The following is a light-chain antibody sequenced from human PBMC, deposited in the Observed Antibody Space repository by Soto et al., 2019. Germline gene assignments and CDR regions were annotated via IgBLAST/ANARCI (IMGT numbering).Light chain of an antibody. CDR1: QNLYNKY. CDR2: GAS. J-gene: IGKJ4*01. Sequence: IVLTQSPGTLSLSPGERATLSCRASQNLYNKYLAWYQQKPGQAPRVLIYGASTRAAGIPDRFSGSGSGTDFTLSISRLEPEDLAVYYCQQYGNSLTFGGGTKVEIK. V-gene: IGKV3-20*01. CDR3: QQYGNSLT.